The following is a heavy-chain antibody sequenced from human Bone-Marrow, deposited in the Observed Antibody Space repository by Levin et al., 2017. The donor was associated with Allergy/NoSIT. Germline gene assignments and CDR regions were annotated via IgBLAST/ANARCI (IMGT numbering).Heavy chain of an antibody. J-gene: IGHJ5*02. CDR2: VSNTGTT. CDR1: GASVSSTNDF. CDR3: AREQLTLVRGVMESWFDP. D-gene: IGHD3-10*01. Sequence: PSETLSLTCTVSGASVSSTNDFWTWIRQSPGKELEWIGYVSNTGTTKYNPSLKNRVTISGDTSNRQISLILNSVTAADTAVYYCAREQLTLVRGVMESWFDPWGLGIVVTVSS. V-gene: IGHV4-61*01.